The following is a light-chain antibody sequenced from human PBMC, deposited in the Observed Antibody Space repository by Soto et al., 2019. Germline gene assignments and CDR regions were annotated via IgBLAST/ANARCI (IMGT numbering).Light chain of an antibody. J-gene: IGLJ1*01. CDR3: SSYGGSNNYV. CDR1: SSDVGRYIY. Sequence: QSALTQPPSASGSPGQSVTISCTGTSSDVGRYIYVSWYQQHPGKAPKIIMYEVSERPSGVPDRFSGSKSGNTASLTVSGLQAEDEADYYCSSYGGSNNYVFGTGTKVTVL. CDR2: EVS. V-gene: IGLV2-8*01.